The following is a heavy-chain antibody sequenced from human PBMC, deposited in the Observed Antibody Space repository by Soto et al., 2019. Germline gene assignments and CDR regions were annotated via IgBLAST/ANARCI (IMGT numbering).Heavy chain of an antibody. CDR2: ISAYNGNT. CDR3: ARGLVYYDFWSGYSPPKPMDV. J-gene: IGHJ6*02. CDR1: GYTFTSYG. D-gene: IGHD3-3*01. Sequence: ASVKVSCKASGYTFTSYGISWVRQAPGQGLEWMGWISAYNGNTNYAQKLQGRVTMTTDTSTSTAYMELRSLRSDDTAVYYCARGLVYYDFWSGYSPPKPMDVWGQGTTVTAP. V-gene: IGHV1-18*01.